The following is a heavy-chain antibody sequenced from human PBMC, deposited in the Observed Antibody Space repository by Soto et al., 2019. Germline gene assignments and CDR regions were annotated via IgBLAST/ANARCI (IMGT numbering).Heavy chain of an antibody. J-gene: IGHJ6*02. D-gene: IGHD3-10*01. V-gene: IGHV1-18*01. CDR3: ARSTMVNYYYYGFDV. CDR1: GYTFTRYG. CDR2: ISGYNGNT. Sequence: ASVKVSCKASGYTFTRYGISWVRQAPGQGLEWMGWISGYNGNTNYAQKLQGRVTMTTDTSTSTAYMDLSRLRSDDTAVYYCARSTMVNYYYYGFDVWGQGTKVTVSS.